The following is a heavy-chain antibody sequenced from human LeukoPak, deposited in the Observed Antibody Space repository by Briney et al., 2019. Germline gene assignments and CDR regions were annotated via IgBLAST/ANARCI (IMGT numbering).Heavy chain of an antibody. CDR1: GYKFTSYW. V-gene: IGHV5-51*01. CDR2: IYPGDSDT. J-gene: IGHJ4*02. CDR3: ARRLRGSGSSYYFDY. D-gene: IGHD3-10*01. Sequence: GESLKISCKGSGYKFTSYWIGWVRQMPGKGLEWMGIIYPGDSDTRYSPSFQGQVTISADKSISTAYLQWSSLKASDTAMYYCARRLRGSGSSYYFDYWGQGTLVTVSS.